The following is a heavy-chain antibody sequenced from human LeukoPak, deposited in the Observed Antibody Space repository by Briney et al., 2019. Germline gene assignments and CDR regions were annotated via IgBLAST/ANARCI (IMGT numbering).Heavy chain of an antibody. CDR2: IEQDRSEK. D-gene: IGHD3-3*01. Sequence: GGSLRLSCAASGFTFSNYWMSWVRQAPGKGLEWVANIEQDRSEKYYVDSVKGRFTISRDNAKNSLYLQMNSLRAEDTAVYYCARDNPNHYYDFWSGHYYFDYWGQGTLVTVSS. CDR1: GFTFSNYW. V-gene: IGHV3-7*01. CDR3: ARDNPNHYYDFWSGHYYFDY. J-gene: IGHJ4*02.